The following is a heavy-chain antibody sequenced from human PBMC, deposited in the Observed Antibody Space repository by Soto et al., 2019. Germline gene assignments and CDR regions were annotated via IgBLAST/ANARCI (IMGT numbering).Heavy chain of an antibody. CDR2: ISGYSGNT. CDR3: ERDCPGFCTSTNCRLGAFDI. CDR1: GYTFSNYG. D-gene: IGHD2-2*01. V-gene: IGHV1-18*01. J-gene: IGHJ3*02. Sequence: QDQLVQSGAELKKPGASVKVSCKASGYTFSNYGIRWVRQSTGQGLEWMGWISGYSGNTNYAQKCQGRVTLTTDTPTSPAYLDRRSLRSDDTAVYYCERDCPGFCTSTNCRLGAFDIWGQGTMVTVSS.